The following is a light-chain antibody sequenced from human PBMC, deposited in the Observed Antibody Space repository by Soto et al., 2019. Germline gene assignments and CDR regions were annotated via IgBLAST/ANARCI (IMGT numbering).Light chain of an antibody. J-gene: IGKJ1*01. CDR3: QQRDCWPTT. Sequence: EIVLTQSPATLSLSPGGRATLSCRASQRISNYLAWYQETPGQAPRLPIYDTSNRATGIPARFSGSGSGTDFTLTINSLEPEDFAIYYCQQRDCWPTTFGQGTKVEIK. CDR2: DTS. CDR1: QRISNY. V-gene: IGKV3-11*01.